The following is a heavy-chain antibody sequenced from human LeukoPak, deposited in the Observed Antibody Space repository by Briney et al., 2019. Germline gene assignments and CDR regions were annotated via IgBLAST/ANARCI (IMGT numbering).Heavy chain of an antibody. CDR1: GFSFSGHW. CDR2: ISPTGSTT. Sequence: PWGSLRLSCTASGFSFSGHWMHWARQLPGKGLVWVSRISPTGSTTSYADSVKGRFTVSRDNAKNTLYLQVNNLRAEDTAVYYCARGPNSNWSGLDSWGQGTLLTVSS. V-gene: IGHV3-74*01. J-gene: IGHJ4*02. CDR3: ARGPNSNWSGLDS. D-gene: IGHD6-6*01.